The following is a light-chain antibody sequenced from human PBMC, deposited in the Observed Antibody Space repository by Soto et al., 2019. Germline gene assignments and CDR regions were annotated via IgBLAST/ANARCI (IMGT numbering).Light chain of an antibody. V-gene: IGKV1-5*03. CDR2: KAS. J-gene: IGKJ1*01. Sequence: DIQMTQSPSTLYASVGDRVTITCRASQSINTWLAWYQLKPGRDPKLLIYKASTLESGVSSRFSGSGSGTEFTLTISSLQPDDFATYYCQQYQTYSQFGQGTRVEIK. CDR1: QSINTW. CDR3: QQYQTYSQ.